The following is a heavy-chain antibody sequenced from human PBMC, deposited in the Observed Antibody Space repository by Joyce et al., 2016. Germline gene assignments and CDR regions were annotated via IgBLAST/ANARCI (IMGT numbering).Heavy chain of an antibody. J-gene: IGHJ4*02. Sequence: QVQLQESGPGLVKPSETLSLPCSVSGDSITRSNFHWGWIRQPPGKGLEWIGSIYYSGSTYFNPSLKSRVTMSVDTSRNQYSLTLRSVTAADTAVYYCASVSPANDYWGRGTLVTVSS. CDR3: ASVSPANDY. V-gene: IGHV4-39*01. CDR1: GDSITRSNFH. CDR2: IYYSGST. D-gene: IGHD2/OR15-2a*01.